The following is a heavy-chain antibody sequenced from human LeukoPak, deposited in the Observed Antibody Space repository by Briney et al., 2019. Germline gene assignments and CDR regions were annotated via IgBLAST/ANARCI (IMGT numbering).Heavy chain of an antibody. D-gene: IGHD3-10*01. CDR3: ARGRLARGSNWFDP. CDR2: IYHTGRT. J-gene: IGHJ5*02. Sequence: PSQTLSLTCAVSGGSINSGGHSWSWIRQPPGKGLEGIGYIYHTGRTHYNPSLGSRLTIFIDNSNNRLSLKLRSVTAADTAVYYCARGRLARGSNWFDPWGQGTLVTVSS. CDR1: GGSINSGGHS. V-gene: IGHV4-30-2*01.